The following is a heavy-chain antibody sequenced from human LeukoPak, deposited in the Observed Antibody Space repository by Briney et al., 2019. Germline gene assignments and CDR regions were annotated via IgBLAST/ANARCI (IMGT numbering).Heavy chain of an antibody. CDR3: ARGLLSFMRSDYSNYWDNWFDP. CDR2: MNPNSGNT. Sequence: ASVKVSCKASGYTFTSYDINWVRQATGQGLEWMGWMNPNSGNTGCAQKFQGRVTITRNTSISTAYMELSSLRSEDTAVYYCARGLLSFMRSDYSNYWDNWFDPWGQGTLVTVSS. CDR1: GYTFTSYD. D-gene: IGHD4-11*01. V-gene: IGHV1-8*01. J-gene: IGHJ5*02.